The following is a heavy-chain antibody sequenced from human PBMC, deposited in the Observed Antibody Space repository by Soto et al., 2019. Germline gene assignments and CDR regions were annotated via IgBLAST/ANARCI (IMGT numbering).Heavy chain of an antibody. CDR3: ARARGYSYGYYYYGMDV. CDR1: GGSFSGYY. CDR2: INHSGST. D-gene: IGHD5-18*01. J-gene: IGHJ6*02. V-gene: IGHV4-34*01. Sequence: SETLSLTCAVYGGSFSGYYWSWIRQPPGKGLEWIGEINHSGSTNYNPSLKSRVTISVDTSKNQFSLKLSSVTAADTAVYYCARARGYSYGYYYYGMDVWGQGTTVTVSS.